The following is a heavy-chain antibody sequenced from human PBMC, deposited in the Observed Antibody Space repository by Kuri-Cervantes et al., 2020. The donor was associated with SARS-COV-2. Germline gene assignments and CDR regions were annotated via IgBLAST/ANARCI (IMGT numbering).Heavy chain of an antibody. Sequence: SGPTMVKPAQNLRLTCTFSGFSLSTSGVGVGWIRQPPGKALEWLALIYWDDDKRYGPSLKSRLTITKDTSKNQVVLTMTNMDPVDTATYYCVRIRAATVIADYWGQGTLVTVSS. J-gene: IGHJ4*02. V-gene: IGHV2-5*05. D-gene: IGHD4-11*01. CDR1: GFSLSTSGVG. CDR2: IYWDDDK. CDR3: VRIRAATVIADY.